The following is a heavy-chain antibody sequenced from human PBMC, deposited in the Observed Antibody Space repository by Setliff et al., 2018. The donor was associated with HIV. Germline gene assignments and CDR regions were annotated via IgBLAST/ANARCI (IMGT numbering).Heavy chain of an antibody. Sequence: SETLSLTCSVSGASISSYYWSWIRQPPGKGLEWIGYISPTGNTNYNPSLKSRVTISTDTSKNQFSLKLSSVTAADTAVYYCASRVYYYDDSATLREEGFVPRGQGTLVTVSS. CDR1: GASISSYY. V-gene: IGHV4-4*09. D-gene: IGHD3-22*01. J-gene: IGHJ5*02. CDR2: ISPTGNT. CDR3: ASRVYYYDDSATLREEGFVP.